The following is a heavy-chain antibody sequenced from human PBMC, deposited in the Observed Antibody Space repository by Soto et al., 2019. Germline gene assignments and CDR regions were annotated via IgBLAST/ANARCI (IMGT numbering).Heavy chain of an antibody. J-gene: IGHJ6*02. CDR1: GFTFSIYG. D-gene: IGHD3-10*01. V-gene: IGHV3-30*18. Sequence: QVQLVESGGGVVQPGRSLRLSCAASGFTFSIYGMNWVRQAPGKGLEWVAVISQDGNNKYYADSVKGRFAISRDNSKNPVDLQMDSLRPDDTAAYYCVKGPAGRGLLVRVNYGRDVWGQGTTVTVSS. CDR3: VKGPAGRGLLVRVNYGRDV. CDR2: ISQDGNNK.